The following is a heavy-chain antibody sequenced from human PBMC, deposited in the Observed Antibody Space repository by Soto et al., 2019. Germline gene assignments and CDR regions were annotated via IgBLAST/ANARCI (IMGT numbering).Heavy chain of an antibody. CDR1: GGSINYYY. J-gene: IGHJ4*02. Sequence: PSETLSLTCNVSGGSINYYYWMWIRQPPGKGLEWIGYIYDTGTTNYIPSLKSRVTMSVDTSKSQFSLNLISVTAADTAVYYCSRGRGGQFDSWGQGTLVTVSS. CDR3: SRGRGGQFDS. V-gene: IGHV4-59*01. D-gene: IGHD3-10*01. CDR2: IYDTGTT.